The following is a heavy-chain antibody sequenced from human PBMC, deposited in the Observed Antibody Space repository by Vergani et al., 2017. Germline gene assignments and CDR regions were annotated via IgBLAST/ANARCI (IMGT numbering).Heavy chain of an antibody. J-gene: IGHJ6*02. Sequence: QVQLVQSGSELKKPGASVKVSCKASGYTFTNHAMNWVRQAPGQGLEWMGWINTDTGNPTYAQGFTGRFVFSLDTSVRTAYLQISGLKADDTAVYYCARAVRRVWDYYGLDVWGQGTTVTVSS. CDR3: ARAVRRVWDYYGLDV. D-gene: IGHD1-1*01. V-gene: IGHV7-4-1*02. CDR2: INTDTGNP. CDR1: GYTFTNHA.